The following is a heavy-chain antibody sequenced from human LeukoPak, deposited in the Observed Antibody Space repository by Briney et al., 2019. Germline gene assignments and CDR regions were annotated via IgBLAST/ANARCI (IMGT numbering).Heavy chain of an antibody. CDR1: GYTFTGYY. V-gene: IGHV1-2*02. Sequence: ASVTVSCKASGYTFTGYYMHWVRQAPGQGLEWMGWINPKSGGTNYAQKFQGRVTITRDTSISTVYMQLSRLISDDTAVYYFARTGLIGKRHFDYWGQGTLVTVSS. CDR2: INPKSGGT. J-gene: IGHJ4*02. D-gene: IGHD7-27*01. CDR3: ARTGLIGKRHFDY.